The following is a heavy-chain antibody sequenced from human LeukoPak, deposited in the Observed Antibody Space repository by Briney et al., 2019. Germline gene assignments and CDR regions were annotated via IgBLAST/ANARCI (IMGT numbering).Heavy chain of an antibody. CDR3: ARGASPYYYYYYYMDV. CDR1: GFTFSSHD. V-gene: IGHV3-13*01. J-gene: IGHJ6*03. Sequence: GSLRLSCAASGFTFSSHDMHWVRQATGKGLEWVSAIGTAGDTYYPGSVKGRFTISRENAKNSLYLQMNSLRAGDTAVYYCARGASPYYYYYYYMDVWGKGTTVTVSS. D-gene: IGHD1-26*01. CDR2: IGTAGDT.